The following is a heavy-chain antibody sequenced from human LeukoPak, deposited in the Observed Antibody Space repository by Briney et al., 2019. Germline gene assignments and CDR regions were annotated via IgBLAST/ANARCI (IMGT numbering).Heavy chain of an antibody. V-gene: IGHV4-4*09. Sequence: SETLSLTCTVSGSSIGAYSWSWIRQPPGKGLEWIGYIYTTGSTHHNPSLKSRVTMSLDRSKNQFSLRLTYVTAADTAVFYCARHRAEMATITDDASDMWGRGTMVTVSS. D-gene: IGHD5-24*01. CDR2: IYTTGST. CDR1: GSSIGAYS. J-gene: IGHJ3*02. CDR3: ARHRAEMATITDDASDM.